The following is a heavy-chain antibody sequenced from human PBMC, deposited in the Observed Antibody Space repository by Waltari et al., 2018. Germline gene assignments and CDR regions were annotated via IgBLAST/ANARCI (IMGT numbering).Heavy chain of an antibody. V-gene: IGHV4-59*01. CDR3: ARGSGSWAWYFQH. Sequence: QVQLQESGPGLVKPSETLSPTCTVSGGSIINYYWTWIRQPPGKELEWIGYMSYSGSTSYNPSLKSRVTISVDTSKNQFSLKLSSVTAADTAVYYCARGSGSWAWYFQHWGQGTPVTVSS. CDR1: GGSIINYY. CDR2: MSYSGST. J-gene: IGHJ1*01. D-gene: IGHD1-26*01.